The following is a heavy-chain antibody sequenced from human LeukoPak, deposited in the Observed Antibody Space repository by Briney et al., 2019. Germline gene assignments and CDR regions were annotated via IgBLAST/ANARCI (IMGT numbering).Heavy chain of an antibody. CDR3: VRERNNFWSGHHSIFDS. D-gene: IGHD3-3*01. J-gene: IGHJ4*02. V-gene: IGHV3-74*01. Sequence: PGGSLRLSCAASGFILSDHWMHWVRQAPGKGLVWLSRINNDGSSTIYADSVKGRFTFSRDNAENTLFLEMSSLRVEDTAVYYCVRERNNFWSGHHSIFDSWGQGTLVTVSS. CDR1: GFILSDHW. CDR2: INNDGSST.